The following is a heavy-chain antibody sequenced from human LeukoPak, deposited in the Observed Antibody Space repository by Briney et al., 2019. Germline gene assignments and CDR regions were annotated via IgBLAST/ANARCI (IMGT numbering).Heavy chain of an antibody. CDR3: ARDYSSGYYGASDY. CDR2: ISSSSSYI. J-gene: IGHJ4*02. V-gene: IGHV3-21*04. Sequence: GGSLRLSCAASGFTFSSYSMNWVRQAPGKGLEWVSSISSSSSYIYYADSVKGRFTISRDNAKNSLYLQMNSLSAEDTALYYCARDYSSGYYGASDYWGQGTLVTVSS. D-gene: IGHD6-19*01. CDR1: GFTFSSYS.